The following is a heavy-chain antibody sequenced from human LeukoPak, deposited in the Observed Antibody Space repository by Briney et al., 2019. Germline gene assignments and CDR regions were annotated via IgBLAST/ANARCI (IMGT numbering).Heavy chain of an antibody. Sequence: ASVKVSCKLSGNTLRELPIQWVRQAGGKGLEWMAGFDPENAEIVYAQKFQGRVTMSEDTSTNTAYMELTSLTSDDTALYYCATRGSDFWSGFDYWGQGTQVTVSS. V-gene: IGHV1-24*01. CDR2: FDPENAEI. J-gene: IGHJ4*02. CDR3: ATRGSDFWSGFDY. CDR1: GNTLRELP. D-gene: IGHD3-3*01.